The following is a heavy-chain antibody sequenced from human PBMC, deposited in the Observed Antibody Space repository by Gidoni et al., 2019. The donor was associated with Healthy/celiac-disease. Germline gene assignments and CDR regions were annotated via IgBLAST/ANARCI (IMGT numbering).Heavy chain of an antibody. CDR2: ISYDGSNK. D-gene: IGHD1-26*01. J-gene: IGHJ3*02. CDR3: ARDGVVGATDDAFDI. V-gene: IGHV3-30-3*01. CDR1: GFTFRSYG. Sequence: QVQLVESGGGVVQPGRSLRLSCAASGFTFRSYGMHWVRQAPGKGLEWVAVISYDGSNKYYADSVKGRFTISRDNSKNTLYLQMNSLRAEDTAVYYCARDGVVGATDDAFDIWGQGTMVTVSS.